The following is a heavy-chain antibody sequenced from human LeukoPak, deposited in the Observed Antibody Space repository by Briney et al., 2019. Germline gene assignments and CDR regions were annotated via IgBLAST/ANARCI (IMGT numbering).Heavy chain of an antibody. CDR1: GFTFSSYS. CDR2: ISSSSSYI. CDR3: VRYSSSWYFIDS. J-gene: IGHJ4*02. V-gene: IGHV3-21*01. Sequence: PGGSLRLSCAASGFTFSSYSMNWVRQAPGKGLEWVSSISSSSSYIYYADSVKGRFTISRDNAKNSLYLQMNSLRAEEPAVYLWVRYSSSWYFIDSWGQGTLVTVSS. D-gene: IGHD6-13*01.